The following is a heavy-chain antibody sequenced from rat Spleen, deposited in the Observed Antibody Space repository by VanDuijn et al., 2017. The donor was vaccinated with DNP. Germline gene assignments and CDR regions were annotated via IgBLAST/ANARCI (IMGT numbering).Heavy chain of an antibody. CDR2: IWTGGNT. CDR1: GFSLTSYN. CDR3: ARGNYGGYDY. J-gene: IGHJ2*01. Sequence: QVQLKESGPGLVQPSQTLSLTCTVSGFSLTSYNVHWVRQPTGKGLEWMGIIWTGGNTDYNSTLKSRLSISRDTSKSQVFLKLNSLQTEDIATYYCARGNYGGYDYWGQGVMVTVSS. V-gene: IGHV2-30*01. D-gene: IGHD1-11*01.